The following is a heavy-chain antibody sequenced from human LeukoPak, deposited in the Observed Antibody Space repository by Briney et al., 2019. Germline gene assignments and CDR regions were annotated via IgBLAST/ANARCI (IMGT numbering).Heavy chain of an antibody. Sequence: ASVTVSCKVSGYTLTELSMHWVRQAPGKGLEWMGGFDPEDGETIYAQKFQGRVTMTEDTSTDTAYMELSSLRSEDTAVYYCATPDRYSAYYYYYGMDVWGQGTTVTVSS. D-gene: IGHD5-12*01. V-gene: IGHV1-24*01. CDR2: FDPEDGET. CDR1: GYTLTELS. CDR3: ATPDRYSAYYYYYGMDV. J-gene: IGHJ6*02.